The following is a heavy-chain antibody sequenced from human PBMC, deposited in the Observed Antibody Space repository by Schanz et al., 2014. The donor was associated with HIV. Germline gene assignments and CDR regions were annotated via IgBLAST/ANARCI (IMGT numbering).Heavy chain of an antibody. J-gene: IGHJ5*02. Sequence: QVQLVQSGAEVKEPGASVKVSCKASGYTFAGHRIHWLRQAPGQGLDWMGSIDPNSGGTNYAQKFQARVTMTRDKSISTAYMELTRLRSDDTAVYYCARDDPFDPWGQGTLVTVSS. V-gene: IGHV1-2*02. CDR2: IDPNSGGT. CDR1: GYTFAGHR. CDR3: ARDDPFDP.